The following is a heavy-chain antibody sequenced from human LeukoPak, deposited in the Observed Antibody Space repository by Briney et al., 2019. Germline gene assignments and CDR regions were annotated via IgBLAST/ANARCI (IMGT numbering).Heavy chain of an antibody. CDR3: ARGYVWGSYHLNWFDP. CDR1: GGTFISYA. D-gene: IGHD3-16*02. J-gene: IGHJ5*02. V-gene: IGHV1-69*04. CDR2: IIPILGIA. Sequence: SVKVSCKASGGTFISYAISWVRQAPGQGLEWMGRIIPILGIANYAQKFQGRVTITPDKSTSTAYMELSSLRSEDTAVYYCARGYVWGSYHLNWFDPWGQGTLVTVSS.